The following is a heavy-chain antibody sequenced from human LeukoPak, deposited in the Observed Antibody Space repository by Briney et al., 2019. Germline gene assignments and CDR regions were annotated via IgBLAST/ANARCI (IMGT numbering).Heavy chain of an antibody. D-gene: IGHD2-2*01. V-gene: IGHV1-18*01. J-gene: IGHJ6*02. CDR3: ARDLDIVVALAAPRHYGMDV. CDR1: GYTFTNYG. Sequence: ASVKVSCKASGYTFTNYGISWVRQAPGQGLEWMGWISAYNGNTNYVQKLQGRVTMTTDTSASTAYMELRSLRPDDTAVYYCARDLDIVVALAAPRHYGMDVWGQGTTVTVSS. CDR2: ISAYNGNT.